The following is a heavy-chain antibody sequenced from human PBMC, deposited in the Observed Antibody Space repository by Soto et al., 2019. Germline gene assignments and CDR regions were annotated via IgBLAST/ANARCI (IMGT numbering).Heavy chain of an antibody. J-gene: IGHJ6*02. CDR1: GFTFSSYG. V-gene: IGHV3-30*18. D-gene: IGHD1-7*01. Sequence: QVQLVESGGGVVQPGRSLRLSCAASGFTFSSYGMHWVRQAPGKGLEWVAVISYDGSNKYYADSVKGRFTISRDNSKNTLYLQMNSLRAEDTAVYYCAKDPELWKLYYYYGMDVWGQGTTVTVSS. CDR3: AKDPELWKLYYYYGMDV. CDR2: ISYDGSNK.